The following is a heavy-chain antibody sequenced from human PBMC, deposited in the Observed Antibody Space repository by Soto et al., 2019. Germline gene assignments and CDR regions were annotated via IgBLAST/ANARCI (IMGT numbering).Heavy chain of an antibody. V-gene: IGHV1-18*01. CDR2: INAYNDNT. J-gene: IGHJ4*02. Sequence: ASVKVSCKASGYTFTSYGISWVRQAPGQGLEWMGWINAYNDNTNYSQKLQGRVTITTDTSASTAYMELSSLRSEDTAVYYCARHSSGWCLNYWGQGTLVTVSS. D-gene: IGHD6-19*01. CDR3: ARHSSGWCLNY. CDR1: GYTFTSYG.